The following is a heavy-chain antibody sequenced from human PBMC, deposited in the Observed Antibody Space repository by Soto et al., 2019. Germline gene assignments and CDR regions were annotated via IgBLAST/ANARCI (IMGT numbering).Heavy chain of an antibody. D-gene: IGHD1-1*01. V-gene: IGHV3-11*06. J-gene: IGHJ4*02. CDR2: SSNSGSFT. Sequence: PGGSLRLSCAASGFTFSDHYMSWIRQAPGKGLEWIGYSSNSGSFTRYADSVKGRFSISRDNAKNSLYLQINSLRGDDTAIYYCVSSGDNYHRLDYWGQGTQVTVS. CDR1: GFTFSDHY. CDR3: VSSGDNYHRLDY.